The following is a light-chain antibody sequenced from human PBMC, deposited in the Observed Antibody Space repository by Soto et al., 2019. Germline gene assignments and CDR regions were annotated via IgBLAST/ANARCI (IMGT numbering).Light chain of an antibody. J-gene: IGLJ1*01. V-gene: IGLV2-8*01. CDR1: SSDVGGYNY. Sequence: QSALTQPPSASGSPGQSVTISCTGTSSDVGGYNYVSWYQQHPGKVPKLMVYEVNERSSGVPDRFSGSKSGNTASLTVSGLQAEDEADYYCTSYAGGNNVFGTGTKLTVL. CDR2: EVN. CDR3: TSYAGGNNV.